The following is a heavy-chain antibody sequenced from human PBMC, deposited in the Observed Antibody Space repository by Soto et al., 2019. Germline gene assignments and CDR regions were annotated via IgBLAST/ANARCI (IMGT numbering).Heavy chain of an antibody. J-gene: IGHJ6*02. V-gene: IGHV3-53*02. CDR1: GFTVSSNY. Sequence: EVQLVETGGGLIQPGGSLRLYCAASGFTVSSNYMSWVRQAPGKGLEWVSVIYSGGSTYYEDSVRGRFTISRDNSKNTLYLQMKSLRAEDTAVYYCARDLPATRHGMDVWGQGTTVTVSS. CDR3: ARDLPATRHGMDV. CDR2: IYSGGST.